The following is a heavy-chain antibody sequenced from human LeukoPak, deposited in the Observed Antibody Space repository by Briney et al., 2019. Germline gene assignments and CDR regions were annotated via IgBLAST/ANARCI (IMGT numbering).Heavy chain of an antibody. CDR2: VYRTGSP. V-gene: IGHV4-39*01. J-gene: IGHJ4*02. CDR3: ASSFDY. CDR1: GGAISSGDYF. Sequence: SETLSLTCTVSGGAISSGDYFWGWVRQPPGKGLEWLGGVYRTGSPYYNPSLKSRVSISTDTSKNQFSLKLSVVTATDTAVYYCASSFDYWSQGTLVTVSS.